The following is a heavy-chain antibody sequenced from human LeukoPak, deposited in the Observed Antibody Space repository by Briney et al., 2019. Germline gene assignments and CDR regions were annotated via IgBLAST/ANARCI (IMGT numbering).Heavy chain of an antibody. D-gene: IGHD5-18*01. J-gene: IGHJ4*02. CDR1: GDSVSSNSAT. CDR3: ARVRGYSYGLDY. Sequence: SQTLSLTCAISGDSVSSNSATWNRLTQSPSSGLEWLEKTYYRSKWYNDYAISVKRRITINPDTYKNQFSLQLNSVTPEDTAVYYCARVRGYSYGLDYWGQGTLVTVSS. V-gene: IGHV6-1*01. CDR2: TYYRSKWYN.